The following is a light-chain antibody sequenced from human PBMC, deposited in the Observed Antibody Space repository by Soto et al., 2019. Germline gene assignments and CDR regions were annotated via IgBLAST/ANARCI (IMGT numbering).Light chain of an antibody. CDR3: QQYNNWPPWT. Sequence: EIVMTQSPATLSVSPGERATLSCRASQSISSNLAWYQQKPGQAPRLLIYDASTRATGIPARFSGSGSGTEVSLTIGSLQSEDFAGYYCQQYNNWPPWTFGQGTKVEVK. CDR1: QSISSN. J-gene: IGKJ1*01. CDR2: DAS. V-gene: IGKV3-15*01.